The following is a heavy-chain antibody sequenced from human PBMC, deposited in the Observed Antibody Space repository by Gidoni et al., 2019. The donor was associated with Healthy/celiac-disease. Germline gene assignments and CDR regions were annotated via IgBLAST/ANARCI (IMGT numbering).Heavy chain of an antibody. J-gene: IGHJ4*02. CDR3: AIDPRNYYGSGSSYDFDY. Sequence: QVQLQESGPGLVKPSGTLSLTCAASACSISSSNWWSWVRQPPGKGLEWSGEIYHSGSTNYNSSLKSRVTISVDKSKNQFSLNLISVTAADTAGYYCAIDPRNYYGSGSSYDFDYWGQGTLVTVSS. CDR2: IYHSGST. V-gene: IGHV4-4*02. D-gene: IGHD3-10*01. CDR1: ACSISSSNW.